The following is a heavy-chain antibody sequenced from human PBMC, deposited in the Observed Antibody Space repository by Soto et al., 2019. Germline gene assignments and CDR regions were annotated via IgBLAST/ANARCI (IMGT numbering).Heavy chain of an antibody. V-gene: IGHV3-9*01. D-gene: IGHD2-21*01. CDR3: AKGGYCGGDCLLDAFDI. CDR2: ISWNSGSI. J-gene: IGHJ3*02. Sequence: SLRLSCAASGFTFDDYAMHWVRQAPGKGLEWVSGISWNSGSIGYADSVKGRFTISRDNAKNSLYLQMNSLRAEDTALYYCAKGGYCGGDCLLDAFDIWGQGTMVTVSS. CDR1: GFTFDDYA.